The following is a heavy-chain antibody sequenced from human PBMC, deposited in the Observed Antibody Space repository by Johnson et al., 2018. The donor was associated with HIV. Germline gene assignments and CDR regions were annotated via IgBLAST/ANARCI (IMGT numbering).Heavy chain of an antibody. D-gene: IGHD2-21*01. CDR1: GFPFSDYY. CDR3: AKVDCGGDTCAGFDPFNL. J-gene: IGHJ3*01. Sequence: QLVESGGGLVKPGGSLRLSCAVSGFPFSDYYMSWIRQAPGKGLEWVGQVNPNGDSTYLIDSGKDRFNTSRDNAKNTLHLQMNSLRVEDTAVYYCAKVDCGGDTCAGFDPFNLWGQGTLVTVSS. V-gene: IGHV3-25*04. CDR2: VNPNGDST.